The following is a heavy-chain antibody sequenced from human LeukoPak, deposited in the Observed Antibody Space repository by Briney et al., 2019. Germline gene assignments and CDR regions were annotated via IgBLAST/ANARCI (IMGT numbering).Heavy chain of an antibody. CDR2: INPSGGST. CDR1: GYTFTIYY. J-gene: IGHJ4*02. V-gene: IGHV1-46*01. D-gene: IGHD3-3*01. Sequence: RASVKVSFTASGYTFTIYYMHWVRQAPGQGLEWMGIINPSGGSTSYAQKFQGRVTMTRDTSTSTVYMELSSLRSEDTAVYYCARDGGFGGLDYWGQGTLVTVSS. CDR3: ARDGGFGGLDY.